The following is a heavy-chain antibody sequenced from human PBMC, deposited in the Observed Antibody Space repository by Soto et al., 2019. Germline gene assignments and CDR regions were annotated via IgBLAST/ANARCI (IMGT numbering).Heavy chain of an antibody. CDR3: TRTFEYYGMDV. CDR2: IYHGGSI. V-gene: IGHV4-38-2*01. CDR1: GYSMTSGYY. Sequence: SETLSLTCAVSGYSMTSGYYWGWVRQPPGKGPEWLGSIYHGGSIYYNPSLKSRVTISLDTSKNHFSLDLTSVTAADTAVYYCTRTFEYYGMDVWGQGTTVTVSS. J-gene: IGHJ6*02. D-gene: IGHD3-9*01.